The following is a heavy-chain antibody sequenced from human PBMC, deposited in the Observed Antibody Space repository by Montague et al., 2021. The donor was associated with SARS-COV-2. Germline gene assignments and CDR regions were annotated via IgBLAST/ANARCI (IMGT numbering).Heavy chain of an antibody. Sequence: SETLSLTCTVSGGSISNYYWSWIRQPPGRGLEWIGYIYHSGSTDYSPSLKSRVTISLDTSKNQFSLKVTSVTAADTAVYYCARRGGYYNYGLDVWGPGTTVTVSS. CDR1: GGSISNYY. CDR2: IYHSGST. D-gene: IGHD3-22*01. V-gene: IGHV4-59*01. J-gene: IGHJ6*02. CDR3: ARRGGYYNYGLDV.